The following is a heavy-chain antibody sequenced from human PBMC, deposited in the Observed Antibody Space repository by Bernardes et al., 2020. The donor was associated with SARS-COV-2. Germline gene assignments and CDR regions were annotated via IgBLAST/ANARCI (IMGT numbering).Heavy chain of an antibody. CDR2: ISTSGSYT. V-gene: IGHV3-21*01. Sequence: GGSLRLSCSASGFTFSSYSMNWVRQAPGKGPEWVSCISTSGSYTYYADSVKGRFTISRDNAKNSLYLQMNSLRVEDTAVYYCARADISMVTTLSDYWGQGTLVTVSS. CDR1: GFTFSSYS. D-gene: IGHD4-17*01. CDR3: ARADISMVTTLSDY. J-gene: IGHJ4*02.